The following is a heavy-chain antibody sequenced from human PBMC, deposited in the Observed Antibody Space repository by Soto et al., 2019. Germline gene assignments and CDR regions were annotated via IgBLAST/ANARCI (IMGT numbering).Heavy chain of an antibody. CDR1: GGSVSSGSYY. V-gene: IGHV4-61*01. CDR2: IYYSGST. CDR3: ARGAYPYYYYGMDV. Sequence: SETLSLTCTVSGGSVSSGSYYWSWIRQPPGKGLEWIGYIYYSGSTNYNPSLKSRVTISVDTSKNQFSLKLSSVTAADTTVYYGARGAYPYYYYGMDVWGQGTTVTVSS. J-gene: IGHJ6*02.